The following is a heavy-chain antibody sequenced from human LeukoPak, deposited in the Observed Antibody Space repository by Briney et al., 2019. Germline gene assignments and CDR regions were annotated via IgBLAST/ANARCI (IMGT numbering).Heavy chain of an antibody. CDR2: IIPIFGIA. D-gene: IGHD3-22*01. CDR3: ARYYYDSSGFSETFFDC. Sequence: SVKVSCKASGGTFSSYAISWVRQAPGQGLEWMGRIIPIFGIANYAQKFQGRVTITADKSTSTAYMELSSLRSEDTAVYYCARYYYDSSGFSETFFDCWGQGTLVTVSS. CDR1: GGTFSSYA. J-gene: IGHJ4*02. V-gene: IGHV1-69*04.